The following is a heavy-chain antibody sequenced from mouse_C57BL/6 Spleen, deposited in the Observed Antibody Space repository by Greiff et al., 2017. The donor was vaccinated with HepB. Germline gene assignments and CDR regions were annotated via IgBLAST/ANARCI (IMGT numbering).Heavy chain of an antibody. CDR2: IRLKSDNYAT. CDR3: TCGLYYDYDEAY. J-gene: IGHJ3*01. Sequence: EVKVEESGGGLVQPGGSMKLSCVASGFTFSNYWMNWVRQSPEKGLEWVAQIRLKSDNYATHYAESVKGRFTISRDDSKSSVYLQMINLRADDTGIYYCTCGLYYDYDEAYWGQGTLVTVSA. CDR1: GFTFSNYW. V-gene: IGHV6-3*01. D-gene: IGHD2-4*01.